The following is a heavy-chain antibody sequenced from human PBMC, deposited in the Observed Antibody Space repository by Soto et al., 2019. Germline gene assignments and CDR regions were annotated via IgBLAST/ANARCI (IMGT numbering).Heavy chain of an antibody. V-gene: IGHV4-39*01. CDR1: GDSITSHDVY. J-gene: IGHJ4*02. CDR2: ISHTGET. CDR3: ARGGWYLDH. Sequence: PSETLSLTCSVSGDSITSHDVYWGWIRRPPGQGLEWIGTISHTGETFYNPPLDSRLTMSLDASTNQFSLDLRSVTAADTAVYYCARGGWYLDHWGLGTLVTVSS. D-gene: IGHD6-19*01.